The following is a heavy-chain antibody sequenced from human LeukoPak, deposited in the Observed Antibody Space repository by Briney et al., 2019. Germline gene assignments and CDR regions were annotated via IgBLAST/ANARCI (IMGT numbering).Heavy chain of an antibody. Sequence: ASVKVSCKASGYTFTSYYMHWVRQAPGQGLEWMGIINPSGGSTSYAQKFQGRVTMTRDTSTSTVYMELSSLRSEDTAVYYCARDGRPPFWLVDAFDIWGQGTMVTVSS. CDR1: GYTFTSYY. D-gene: IGHD5-12*01. V-gene: IGHV1-46*01. CDR3: ARDGRPPFWLVDAFDI. J-gene: IGHJ3*02. CDR2: INPSGGST.